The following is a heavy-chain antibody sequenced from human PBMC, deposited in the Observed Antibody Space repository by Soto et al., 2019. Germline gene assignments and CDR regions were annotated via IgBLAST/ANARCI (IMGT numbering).Heavy chain of an antibody. V-gene: IGHV1-69*13. CDR1: GCTFSSYA. CDR3: ARRMNCGGDCYFFQH. D-gene: IGHD2-21*02. J-gene: IGHJ1*01. CDR2: IIPIFGTA. Sequence: GASVKVSFKASGCTFSSYAISWVRQAPGQGLEWMGGIIPIFGTANYAQKFQGRVTITADESTSTAYMELSSLRSEDTAVYYCARRMNCGGDCYFFQHWGQGTLVTVSS.